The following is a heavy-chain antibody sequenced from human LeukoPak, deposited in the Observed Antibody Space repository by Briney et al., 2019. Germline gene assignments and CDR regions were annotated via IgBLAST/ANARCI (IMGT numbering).Heavy chain of an antibody. CDR3: AKDTVGTISLPLY. D-gene: IGHD1-1*01. CDR1: GFTVSSNY. V-gene: IGHV3-53*05. CDR2: IYSGGST. Sequence: TGGSLRLSCAASGFTVSSNYMSWVRQAPGKGLEWVSVIYSGGSTYYADSVKGRFTISRDNAKNSLYLQMNSLRAEDTALYYCAKDTVGTISLPLYWGQGTLVTVSS. J-gene: IGHJ4*02.